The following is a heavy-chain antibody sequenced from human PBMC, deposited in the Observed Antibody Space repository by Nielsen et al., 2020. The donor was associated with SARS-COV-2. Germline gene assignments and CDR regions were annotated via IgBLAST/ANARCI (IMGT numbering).Heavy chain of an antibody. D-gene: IGHD6-19*01. J-gene: IGHJ4*02. CDR3: ARGLPGYTSGWDS. CDR1: GYTLTELS. Sequence: ASVKVSCKVSGYTLTELSMHWVRQAPGKGLEWMGGFDPEDGETIYAQKFQGRVTMTRDTSMSTAYMELSRLRSDDTAVYYCARGLPGYTSGWDSWGQGTLVIVSS. CDR2: FDPEDGET. V-gene: IGHV1-24*01.